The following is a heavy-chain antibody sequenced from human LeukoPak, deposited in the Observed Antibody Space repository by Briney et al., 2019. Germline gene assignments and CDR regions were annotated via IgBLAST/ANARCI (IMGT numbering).Heavy chain of an antibody. V-gene: IGHV1-2*02. CDR2: INPNSGGT. CDR1: GYTFTGYY. CDR3: ARAHTIFGVVTYIGY. D-gene: IGHD3-3*01. J-gene: IGHJ4*02. Sequence: VASVKVSCKASGYTFTGYYMHWVRQAPGQGLEWMGWINPNSGGTNYAQKFQGRVTMTRDTSISTAYMELSRLRSDDTAVYYCARAHTIFGVVTYIGYWGQGTLVTVSS.